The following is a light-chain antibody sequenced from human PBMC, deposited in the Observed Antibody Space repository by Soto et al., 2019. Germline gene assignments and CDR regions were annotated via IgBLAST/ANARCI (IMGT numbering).Light chain of an antibody. J-gene: IGLJ2*01. CDR2: EVT. V-gene: IGLV2-8*01. CDR1: SSDVGSYNY. CDR3: SSYAGRNSLV. Sequence: QSALTQPPSASGSLGQSVTISCTGTSSDVGSYNYVSWYQQHPGKAPKLMIYEVTKRPSGVPDRFSGSKSGNTASLTVSGLQAEDEADYFCSSYAGRNSLVFGGGTKLTVL.